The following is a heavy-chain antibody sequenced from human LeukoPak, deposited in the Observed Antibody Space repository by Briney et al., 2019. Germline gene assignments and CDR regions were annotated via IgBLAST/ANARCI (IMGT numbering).Heavy chain of an antibody. CDR2: IYHSGST. V-gene: IGHV4-38-2*01. J-gene: IGHJ6*03. CDR3: ARVHCSSTSCSREDYYYYMDV. CDR1: GYSISSGYY. D-gene: IGHD2-2*01. Sequence: SETLSLTCAVSGYSISSGYYWGWIRQPPGKGLEWTGSIYHSGSTYYNPSLKSRVTISVDTSKNQFSLKLSSVTAADTAVYYCARVHCSSTSCSREDYYYYMDVWGKGTTVTVSS.